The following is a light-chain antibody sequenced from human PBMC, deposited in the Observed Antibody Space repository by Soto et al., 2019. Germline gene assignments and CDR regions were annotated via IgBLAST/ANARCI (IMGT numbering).Light chain of an antibody. V-gene: IGKV3-20*01. CDR1: QSVSSSH. Sequence: EIVLTQSPGTVSLSPGERATLSCRASQSVSSSHLAWYQQKPGQAPRLLIYDASTMATGIPDRFSGRGSGTDFTLTISRLEPEDFAVYYCQQYGSSPTWTFGQGTKVEIK. CDR2: DAS. J-gene: IGKJ1*01. CDR3: QQYGSSPTWT.